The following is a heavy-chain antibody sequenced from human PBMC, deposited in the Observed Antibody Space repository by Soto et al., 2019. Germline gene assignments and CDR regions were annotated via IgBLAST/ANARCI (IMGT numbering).Heavy chain of an antibody. CDR1: GYTFTSYD. V-gene: IGHV1-8*01. D-gene: IGHD1-26*01. CDR3: AREAHSWSSDY. Sequence: QVQLVQSGAEVKKPGASVKVSCKASGYTFTSYDINWVRQATGQGREWMGWMNPNSGNTGYAQKFQGRVTMTRKTSISTAYMELRSLRAEDAAVYSCAREAHSWSSDYWGQGTLVTVSS. J-gene: IGHJ4*02. CDR2: MNPNSGNT.